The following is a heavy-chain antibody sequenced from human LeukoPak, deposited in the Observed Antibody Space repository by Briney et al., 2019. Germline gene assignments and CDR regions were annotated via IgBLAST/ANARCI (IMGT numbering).Heavy chain of an antibody. CDR2: ISAYNGNT. CDR3: ARGRRITMVRETIDAFDI. J-gene: IGHJ3*02. CDR1: GYTFTSYG. Sequence: ASVEVSFKASGYTFTSYGISWVRQAPGQGLEWMGWISAYNGNTNYAQKLQGRVTMTTDTSTSTAYMELRSLRSGDTAVYYCARGRRITMVRETIDAFDIWGQGTMVTVSS. D-gene: IGHD3-10*01. V-gene: IGHV1-18*01.